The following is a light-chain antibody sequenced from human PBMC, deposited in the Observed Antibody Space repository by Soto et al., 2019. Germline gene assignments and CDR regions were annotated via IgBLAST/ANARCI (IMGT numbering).Light chain of an antibody. CDR1: SSDVGGYNY. Sequence: QSALRQPASVSWSPGHSITISCTGTSSDVGGYNYVSWYQQHPGKAPKLMIYEVSNRPSGVSNRFSGSKSGNTASLTISGLQAEDEADYYCSSYTSSSIYVFGTGTKVTVL. J-gene: IGLJ1*01. CDR3: SSYTSSSIYV. V-gene: IGLV2-14*01. CDR2: EVS.